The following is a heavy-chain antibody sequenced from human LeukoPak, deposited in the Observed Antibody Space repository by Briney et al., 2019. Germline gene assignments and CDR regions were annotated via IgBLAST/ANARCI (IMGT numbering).Heavy chain of an antibody. Sequence: GGSLRLSCAASGFTFTDYWMHWVRQAPGKGLVWVSRINTDGTSTKYAESVKGRITISRDNARNTVYLQLNSLRAEDTTVYYCARARYSYTGIIDYWGQGTLVTVSS. CDR1: GFTFTDYW. D-gene: IGHD5-18*01. CDR3: ARARYSYTGIIDY. J-gene: IGHJ4*02. V-gene: IGHV3-74*01. CDR2: INTDGTST.